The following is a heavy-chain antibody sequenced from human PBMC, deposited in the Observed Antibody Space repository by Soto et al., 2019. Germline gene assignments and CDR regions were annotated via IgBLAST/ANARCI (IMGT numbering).Heavy chain of an antibody. Sequence: QLQLQESGPGLVKPSETLSLTCTVSGGSISSSSYYWGWIRQPPGKGLEWIGSIYYSGSTYYNPSLKSRVTISLDTSTDQFSLKLSSVTAADPAVYYCARRYGSGSYFDTRNRFDPWGQGTLVTVSS. V-gene: IGHV4-39*01. CDR1: GGSISSSSYY. J-gene: IGHJ5*02. D-gene: IGHD3-10*01. CDR2: IYYSGST. CDR3: ARRYGSGSYFDTRNRFDP.